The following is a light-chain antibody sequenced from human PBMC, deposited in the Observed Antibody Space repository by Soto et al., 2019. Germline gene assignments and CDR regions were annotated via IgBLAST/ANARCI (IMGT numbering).Light chain of an antibody. Sequence: IVMTQSPDSLAVSLGARATINCKYSQSVLYSSNNKNYLAWYRQKPGQPPKLLIYWASIRESGVPDRISGSGSGTDFTLTISSLQAEDVAVYYCQQYYSTPPYTFGQGTKLEIK. CDR2: WAS. V-gene: IGKV4-1*01. CDR3: QQYYSTPPYT. J-gene: IGKJ2*01. CDR1: QSVLYSSNNKNY.